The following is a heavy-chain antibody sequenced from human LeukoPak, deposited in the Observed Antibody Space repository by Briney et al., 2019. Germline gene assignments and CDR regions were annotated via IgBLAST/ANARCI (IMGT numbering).Heavy chain of an antibody. D-gene: IGHD7-27*01. CDR3: ARGQNWGSYFDY. J-gene: IGHJ4*02. CDR1: GGPFSGYY. Sequence: SETLSLTCAVYGGPFSGYYWSWIRQPPGKGLEWIGEINHSGSTNYNPSLKSRVTISVDTSKNQFSLKLSSVTAADAAVYYCARGQNWGSYFDYWGQGTLVTVSS. V-gene: IGHV4-34*01. CDR2: INHSGST.